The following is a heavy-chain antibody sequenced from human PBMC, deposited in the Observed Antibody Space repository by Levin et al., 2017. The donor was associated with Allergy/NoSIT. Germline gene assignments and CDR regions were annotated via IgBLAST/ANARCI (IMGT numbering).Heavy chain of an antibody. V-gene: IGHV4-34*01. D-gene: IGHD6-19*01. J-gene: IGHJ4*02. Sequence: SETLSLTCAVYGGSFSGYYWSWIRQPPGKGLEWIGEINHSGSTNYNPSLKSRVTISVDTSKNQFSLKLSSVTAADTAVYYCARGSREAVAGTSRFDYWGQGTLVTVSS. CDR3: ARGSREAVAGTSRFDY. CDR2: INHSGST. CDR1: GGSFSGYY.